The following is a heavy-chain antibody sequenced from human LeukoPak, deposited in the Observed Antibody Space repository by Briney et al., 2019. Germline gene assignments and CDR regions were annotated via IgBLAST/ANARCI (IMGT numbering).Heavy chain of an antibody. CDR1: GFTFSNVW. V-gene: IGHV3-15*01. J-gene: IGHJ6*02. CDR2: IKSKADGGTT. CDR3: TTDRGVPGDV. Sequence: GGSLRLSCATSGFTFSNVWMSWVRQGPGQGLEWVGRIKSKADGGTTDYAAPVKGRFTISRDDSKTTLYLQMNSLKTEDTAVYYCTTDRGVPGDVWGQGTTVTVSS. D-gene: IGHD2-2*01.